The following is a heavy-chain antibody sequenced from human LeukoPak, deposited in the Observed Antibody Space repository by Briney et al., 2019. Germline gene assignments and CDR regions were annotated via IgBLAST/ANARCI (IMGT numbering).Heavy chain of an antibody. D-gene: IGHD2-2*01. V-gene: IGHV3-48*01. CDR1: GFTLSSYS. J-gene: IGHJ4*02. CDR2: ISSSSSTI. CDR3: AREDCSSTSCYAASFDY. Sequence: GGSLRLSCAASGFTLSSYSMNWVRQAPGKGLEWVSYISSSSSTIYYADSVKGRFTISRDNAKNSLYLQMNSLRAEDTAVYYCAREDCSSTSCYAASFDYWGQGTLVTVSS.